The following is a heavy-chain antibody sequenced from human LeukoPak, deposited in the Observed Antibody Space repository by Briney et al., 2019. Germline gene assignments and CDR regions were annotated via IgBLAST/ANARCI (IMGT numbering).Heavy chain of an antibody. CDR1: GYIFTSYY. V-gene: IGHV1-46*01. CDR2: INPTGGST. D-gene: IGHD3-22*01. Sequence: ASVKVSCKASGYIFTSYYMHWLRQAPGQGLEWVGLINPTGGSTTYAQNFQGRVTMTRDTSTTKVYMEVSSLRSEDTAAYYCARAGYDSSGYYSYWGQGTLVTVSS. J-gene: IGHJ4*02. CDR3: ARAGYDSSGYYSY.